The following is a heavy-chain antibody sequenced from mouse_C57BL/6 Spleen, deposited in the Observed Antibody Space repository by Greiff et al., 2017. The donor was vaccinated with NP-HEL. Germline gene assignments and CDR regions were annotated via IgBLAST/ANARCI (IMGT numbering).Heavy chain of an antibody. CDR2: INPGSGGT. CDR1: GYAFTNYL. CDR3: ATGYYDAMDY. Sequence: QVQLQQSGAELVRPGTSVKVSCKASGYAFTNYLIEWVKQRPGQGLEWIGVINPGSGGTNYNEKFKGKATLTADKSSSTAYMQLSSLTSEDSAVYFCATGYYDAMDYWGQGTSVTVSS. J-gene: IGHJ4*01. D-gene: IGHD2-2*01. V-gene: IGHV1-54*01.